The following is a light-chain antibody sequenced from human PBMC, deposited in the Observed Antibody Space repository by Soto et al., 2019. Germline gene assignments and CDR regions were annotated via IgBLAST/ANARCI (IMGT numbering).Light chain of an antibody. CDR1: QGVRTN. Sequence: EIVMTQSPATLSVSPGERATLSCRPSQGVRTNLAWYQQKPDQAPRLLIYGASTRATDIPARFSGSGSGTEFTLTISSLQSEDCGVYYGQQSETWPHTFGQGTKLEIK. J-gene: IGKJ2*01. V-gene: IGKV3-15*01. CDR3: QQSETWPHT. CDR2: GAS.